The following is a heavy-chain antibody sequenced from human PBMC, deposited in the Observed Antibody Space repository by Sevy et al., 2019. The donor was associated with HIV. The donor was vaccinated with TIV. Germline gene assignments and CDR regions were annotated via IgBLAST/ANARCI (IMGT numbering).Heavy chain of an antibody. CDR3: AKDPSPGYSYGYGYYFDY. D-gene: IGHD5-18*01. Sequence: GVSLRLSCAASGFTFSSYAMSWVRQAPGKGLEWVSAISGSGGSTYYADSVKGRFTISRDNSKNTLYLQMNSLRAEDTAVYYCAKDPSPGYSYGYGYYFDYWGQGTLVTVSS. J-gene: IGHJ4*02. V-gene: IGHV3-23*01. CDR1: GFTFSSYA. CDR2: ISGSGGST.